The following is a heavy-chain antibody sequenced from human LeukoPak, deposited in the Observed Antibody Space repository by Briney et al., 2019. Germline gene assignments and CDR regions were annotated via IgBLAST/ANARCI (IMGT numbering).Heavy chain of an antibody. Sequence: GGSLRLSCVASGFTFSSFAMSWVRQAPGKGLEWVSTISDSGDTTYSADSVKGRFTISRENSKNTLYLQMNSLRAEDTAVYYCAKDGALSTSWYFYCDYWGQGTLVTVSS. J-gene: IGHJ4*02. CDR3: AKDGALSTSWYFYCDY. CDR1: GFTFSSFA. CDR2: ISDSGDTT. D-gene: IGHD2-2*01. V-gene: IGHV3-23*01.